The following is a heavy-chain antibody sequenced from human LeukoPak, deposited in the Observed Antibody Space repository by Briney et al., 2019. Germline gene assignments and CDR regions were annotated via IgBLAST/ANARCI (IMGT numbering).Heavy chain of an antibody. Sequence: GGSLRLSCAASGFTVSSNYMSWVRQAPGKGLEWVSAISGGGGDTYYADSVKGRFTISRDNSKDTLYLQMNSLRAEDTAIYYCAKDSLPGIAAAGTVYWGQGTLVTVSS. J-gene: IGHJ4*02. V-gene: IGHV3-23*01. CDR1: GFTVSSNY. D-gene: IGHD6-13*01. CDR2: ISGGGGDT. CDR3: AKDSLPGIAAAGTVY.